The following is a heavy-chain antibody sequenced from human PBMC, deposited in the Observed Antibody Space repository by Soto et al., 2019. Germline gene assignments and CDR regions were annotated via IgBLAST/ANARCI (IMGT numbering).Heavy chain of an antibody. CDR3: ATLCGQD. V-gene: IGHV4-39*01. Sequence: QLQLKESGPGLVKPSETLALTCTVSGGSISSSSYYWGWIRQPPGKGLEWIARIYYGGSTYYNPSLTRRVTISVATSKNQSSLKLSAVTAADTAVYYCATLCGQDWGQGTLVTVSS. D-gene: IGHD3-16*01. CDR2: IYYGGST. CDR1: GGSISSSSYY. J-gene: IGHJ4*02.